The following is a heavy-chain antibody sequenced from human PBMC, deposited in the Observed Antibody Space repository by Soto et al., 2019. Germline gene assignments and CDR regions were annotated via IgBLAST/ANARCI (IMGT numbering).Heavy chain of an antibody. CDR2: IKYDGSNK. D-gene: IGHD3-10*01. CDR3: PKDLTFGELSRNYYYGTDV. V-gene: IGHV3-30*18. Sequence: QVQLVESGGGVVQPGRSLRLSCAASGFTFSSYGMHWVRQAPGKGLEWVAVIKYDGSNKYYADSVKGRFTISRDNSKNTLYLQMNSLRAENTAVYYCPKDLTFGELSRNYYYGTDVWGQGTTVTVSS. CDR1: GFTFSSYG. J-gene: IGHJ6*02.